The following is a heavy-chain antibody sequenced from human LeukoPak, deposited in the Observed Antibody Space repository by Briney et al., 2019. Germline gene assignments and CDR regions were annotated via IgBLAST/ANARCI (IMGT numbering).Heavy chain of an antibody. CDR1: GLTFSSYS. Sequence: GGSLRLSCAASGLTFSSYSMNWVRQAPGKGLEWVASISSSSSYIYYADSVKGRFTISRDNAKNSLYLQMNSLRAEDTAVYYCARALMVYAAFDYWGQGTLVTVSS. V-gene: IGHV3-21*01. D-gene: IGHD2-8*01. CDR2: ISSSSSYI. J-gene: IGHJ4*02. CDR3: ARALMVYAAFDY.